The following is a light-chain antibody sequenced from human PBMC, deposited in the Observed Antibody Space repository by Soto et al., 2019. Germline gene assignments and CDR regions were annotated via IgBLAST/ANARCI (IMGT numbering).Light chain of an antibody. CDR2: DVT. J-gene: IGLJ2*01. V-gene: IGLV2-14*01. Sequence: QSVLTQPASVSGSPGQSITISCTGTISDVGAYDFVSWYQHYPGKAPKLVTFDVTHRPPGISDRFSGSKSANTASLTISVLQAADEAFYYCSSYTPRSTLVFGGGTKLTVL. CDR3: SSYTPRSTLV. CDR1: ISDVGAYDF.